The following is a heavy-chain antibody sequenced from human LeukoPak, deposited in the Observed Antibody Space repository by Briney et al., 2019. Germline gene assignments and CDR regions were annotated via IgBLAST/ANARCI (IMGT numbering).Heavy chain of an antibody. CDR3: ARQSGSYFVSDY. CDR2: ISGSGGST. CDR1: GFTFSSYA. V-gene: IGHV3-23*01. Sequence: GGSLRLSCAASGFTFSSYAMSWVRQAPGKGLEWVSAISGSGGSTYYADSVKGRFTISRDNSKNTLYLQMNSLRAEDTAVYYCARQSGSYFVSDYWGQGTLVTVSS. J-gene: IGHJ4*02. D-gene: IGHD1-26*01.